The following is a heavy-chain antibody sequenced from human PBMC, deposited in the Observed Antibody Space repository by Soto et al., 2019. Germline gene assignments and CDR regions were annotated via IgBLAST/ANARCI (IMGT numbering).Heavy chain of an antibody. CDR3: ARDRSLGANWFDP. CDR2: LNPNSGDT. Sequence: GASVKVSCKASAYTFTGHYMDWVRQAPGQGLEWMGWLNPNSGDTNYAQKFQGRVTMTRDTSISTAYMDLSRLRSDDTAMYFCARDRSLGANWFDPWGQGTLVTVSS. D-gene: IGHD1-26*01. V-gene: IGHV1-2*02. J-gene: IGHJ5*02. CDR1: AYTFTGHY.